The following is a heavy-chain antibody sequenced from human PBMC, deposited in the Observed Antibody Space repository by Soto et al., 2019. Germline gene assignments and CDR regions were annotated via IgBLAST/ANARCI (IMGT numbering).Heavy chain of an antibody. Sequence: GGSLRLSCAASGFTFSGYGIHWVRQAPGKGLEWVAVISNDGSNKDYADSVKGRFTISRDNSKNTLYLQMNSLRAEDTAVYYCAKGFRGSGYLAYFDYWGQGTLVTVSS. CDR1: GFTFSGYG. CDR3: AKGFRGSGYLAYFDY. CDR2: ISNDGSNK. V-gene: IGHV3-30*18. J-gene: IGHJ4*02. D-gene: IGHD5-12*01.